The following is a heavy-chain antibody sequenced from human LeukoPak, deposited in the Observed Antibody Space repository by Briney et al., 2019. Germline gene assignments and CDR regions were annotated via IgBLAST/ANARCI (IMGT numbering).Heavy chain of an antibody. CDR2: ISGSGGST. V-gene: IGHV3-23*01. CDR3: AKDRPMNIVVVPAAISWFDP. Sequence: GGSLRLSCAASGFTFSSYAMSRVRQAPGKGLEWVSAISGSGGSTYYADSVKGRFTISRDNSKNTLYLQMNSLRAEDTAVYYCAKDRPMNIVVVPAAISWFDPWGQGTLVTVSS. J-gene: IGHJ5*02. CDR1: GFTFSSYA. D-gene: IGHD2-2*01.